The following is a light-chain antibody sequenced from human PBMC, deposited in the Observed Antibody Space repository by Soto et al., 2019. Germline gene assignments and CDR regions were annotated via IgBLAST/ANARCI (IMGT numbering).Light chain of an antibody. CDR2: AAS. Sequence: DIQMTQSPSSLSASVGDRVTITCRAGQSISSYLNWYQQKPGKAPKLLIYAASSLQSGVPSRFSGSGSGTDFTLTISSLQPEDFATYYCQQSYSTPDTFGGGTRVEIX. J-gene: IGKJ4*01. CDR3: QQSYSTPDT. CDR1: QSISSY. V-gene: IGKV1-39*01.